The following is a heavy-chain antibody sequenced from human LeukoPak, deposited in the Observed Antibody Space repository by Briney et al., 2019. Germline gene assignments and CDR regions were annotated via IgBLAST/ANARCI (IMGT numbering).Heavy chain of an antibody. D-gene: IGHD2-21*02. CDR3: ASPVVTATAYYY. CDR2: IKQDGSEK. V-gene: IGHV3-7*03. J-gene: IGHJ4*02. CDR1: GFTFSNYW. Sequence: GGSLRLSCAASGFTFSNYWMSWVRQAPGKGLEWVANIKQDGSEKYYVDSVKGRFTISRDNAKNSLYLQMNSLRAEDTAVYYCASPVVTATAYYYWGQGTLVTVSS.